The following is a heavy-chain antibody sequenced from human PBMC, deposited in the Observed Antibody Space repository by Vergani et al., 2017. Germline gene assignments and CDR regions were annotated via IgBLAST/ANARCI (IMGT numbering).Heavy chain of an antibody. V-gene: IGHV4-34*01. CDR2: INHSGST. CDR3: ARGLPARGGYSPFDY. J-gene: IGHJ4*02. CDR1: GGSFSGYY. D-gene: IGHD3-10*01. Sequence: QVQLQQWGAGLLKPSETLSLTCAVYGGSFSGYYWSWIRQPPGKGLEWIGEINHSGSTNYNPSLKSRVTISVDTSKNQFSLKLRSVTAADTAVYYCARGLPARGGYSPFDYWGQGTLVTVSS.